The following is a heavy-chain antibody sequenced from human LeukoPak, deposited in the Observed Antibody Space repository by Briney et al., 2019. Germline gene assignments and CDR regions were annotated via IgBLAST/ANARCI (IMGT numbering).Heavy chain of an antibody. CDR3: ARSYDSSASGFDY. Sequence: SETLSLTCTVSGGSISSGVYYWSWIRQHPGKGLEWIGYIYYSGSTYYNPSLKSRVTISVDTSKNHFSLTLSSVTAADTAVYYCARSYDSSASGFDYWGQGTPVTVSP. J-gene: IGHJ4*02. V-gene: IGHV4-31*03. CDR2: IYYSGST. D-gene: IGHD3-22*01. CDR1: GGSISSGVYY.